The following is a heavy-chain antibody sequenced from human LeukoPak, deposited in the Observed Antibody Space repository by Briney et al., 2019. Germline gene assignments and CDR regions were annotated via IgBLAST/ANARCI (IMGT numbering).Heavy chain of an antibody. CDR1: GYTFTNYD. Sequence: GASVKVSCKSSGYTFTNYDINWVRQATGQGLDGMGWINPNTDNTAYAQKFQDRVTITSDTSIRTVYMELSSLTVDDTAVYYCARGSPFQWLVHGGWFDPWGQGTLVTVSS. CDR2: INPNTDNT. D-gene: IGHD6-19*01. J-gene: IGHJ5*02. CDR3: ARGSPFQWLVHGGWFDP. V-gene: IGHV1-8*03.